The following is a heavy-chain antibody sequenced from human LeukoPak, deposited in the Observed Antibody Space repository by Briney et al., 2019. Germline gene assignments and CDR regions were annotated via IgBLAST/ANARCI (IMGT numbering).Heavy chain of an antibody. V-gene: IGHV3-9*03. CDR2: ISWNSGSI. Sequence: GGSLRLSCAASGFTFDDYAMHWVRQAPGKGLEWVSGISWNSGSIGYADSVKGRFTISRDNAKNSLYLQMNSLRAEDMALYYCAKDMGYDILTGYLVYWGQGTLVTVSP. J-gene: IGHJ4*02. CDR1: GFTFDDYA. D-gene: IGHD3-9*01. CDR3: AKDMGYDILTGYLVY.